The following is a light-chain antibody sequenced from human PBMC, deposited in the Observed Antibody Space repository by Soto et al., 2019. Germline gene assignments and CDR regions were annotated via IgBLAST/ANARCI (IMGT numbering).Light chain of an antibody. CDR2: GAS. CDR3: QQYNDWPLT. CDR1: QSVSSN. Sequence: EIVMTQSPATLSVSPGERATLSCRASQSVSSNLAWYQQKPGQAPRLLIYGASTRATGIPARFSGSGSGTEFTLTIGSLQSEDFALYYCQQYNDWPLTFGQGTKVDIK. J-gene: IGKJ1*01. V-gene: IGKV3-15*01.